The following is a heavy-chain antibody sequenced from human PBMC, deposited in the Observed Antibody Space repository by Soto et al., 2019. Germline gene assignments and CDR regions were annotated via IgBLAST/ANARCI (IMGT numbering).Heavy chain of an antibody. Sequence: QVQLVQSGAEVKKPGSSVKVSCKASGGTFSSYTISWVRQAPGQGLEWMGRIIPILGIANYAQKFQGRVTITADKSTSTAYMELSRLRSDETAVYYCARVPASSYYYDGMDVWGQGTTVTVSS. V-gene: IGHV1-69*02. J-gene: IGHJ6*02. CDR3: ARVPASSYYYDGMDV. CDR2: IIPILGIA. CDR1: GGTFSSYT.